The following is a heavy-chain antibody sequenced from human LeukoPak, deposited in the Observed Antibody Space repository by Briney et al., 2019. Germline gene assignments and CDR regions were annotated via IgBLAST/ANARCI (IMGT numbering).Heavy chain of an antibody. V-gene: IGHV1-8*02. D-gene: IGHD3-10*01. CDR2: MNPNSGNT. CDR3: ARRTYGSGSPLDY. J-gene: IGHJ4*02. CDR1: GYTFGNYD. Sequence: ASVKVSCKAAGYTFGNYDINWVRQATGQGLEWMGWMNPNSGNTGYAQKFQGRVTMTTNTTISTVYMELSSLRSEDTAVYYCARRTYGSGSPLDYWGQGTLVTVSS.